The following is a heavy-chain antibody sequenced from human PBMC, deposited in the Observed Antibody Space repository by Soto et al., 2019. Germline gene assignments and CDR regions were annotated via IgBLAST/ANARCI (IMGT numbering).Heavy chain of an antibody. CDR3: ARESEDLTSNFDY. V-gene: IGHV3-23*01. J-gene: IGHJ4*02. CDR2: IINTGDDT. Sequence: EVQLLESGGDLVQPGGSLRLSCEASGFTFNSFAMTWVRQAPGKGLEWVSSIINTGDDTYYADFVRGRFTISRDNAKNSLYLEMNSLRAEDTAVYYCARESEDLTSNFDYWGQGTLVTVSS. CDR1: GFTFNSFA.